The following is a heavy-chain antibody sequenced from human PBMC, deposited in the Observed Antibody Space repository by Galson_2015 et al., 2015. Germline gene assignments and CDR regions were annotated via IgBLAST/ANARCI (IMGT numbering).Heavy chain of an antibody. CDR2: ISGSGGSS. Sequence: SLRLSCAASGFTFSSYAMSWVRQAPGKGLEWVSAISGSGGSSYYADSVKGRFTIFRDNSKNTLYLQMNSLRAEDTAVYYCAKSSGDFWSGYYTPDVWGQGTTVTVSS. V-gene: IGHV3-23*01. J-gene: IGHJ6*02. D-gene: IGHD3-3*01. CDR1: GFTFSSYA. CDR3: AKSSGDFWSGYYTPDV.